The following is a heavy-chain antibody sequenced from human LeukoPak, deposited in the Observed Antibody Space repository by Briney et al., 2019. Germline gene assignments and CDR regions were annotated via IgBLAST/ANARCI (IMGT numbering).Heavy chain of an antibody. CDR3: ARRQLLWSIDY. J-gene: IGHJ4*02. D-gene: IGHD2-2*01. V-gene: IGHV1-2*02. Sequence: ASVKVSCKASGYTFTGYYLHWVRQAPGQGLEWVGWINPNSGGTNYAQKFQGRVTTTRDTSISTAYMELTRLTSDDTAVYYCARRQLLWSIDYWGQGTLVTVSS. CDR2: INPNSGGT. CDR1: GYTFTGYY.